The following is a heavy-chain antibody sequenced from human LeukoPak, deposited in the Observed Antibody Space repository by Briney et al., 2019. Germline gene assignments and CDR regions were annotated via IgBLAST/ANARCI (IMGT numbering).Heavy chain of an antibody. D-gene: IGHD3-10*01. CDR1: GFTFSSYW. J-gene: IGHJ6*02. CDR3: AKGYPGVVRGVHKYYYYGMDV. CDR2: IKQDGSEK. Sequence: GGSLRLSCAASGFTFSSYWMSWVRQAPGKGLEWVANIKQDGSEKYYVDSVKGRFTISRDNAKNSLYLQMNSLRAEDTAVYYCAKGYPGVVRGVHKYYYYGMDVWGQGTTVTVSS. V-gene: IGHV3-7*01.